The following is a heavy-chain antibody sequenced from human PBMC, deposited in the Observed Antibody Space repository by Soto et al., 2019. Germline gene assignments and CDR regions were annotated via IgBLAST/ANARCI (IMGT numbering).Heavy chain of an antibody. CDR2: INNDGTRT. D-gene: IGHD1-26*01. V-gene: IGHV3-74*01. J-gene: IGHJ4*02. CDR1: GFTFSHYW. Sequence: EMQLVESEGGLVQPGGSLRLSCAASGFTFSHYWMHWVRQVPGKGLVWVSRINNDGTRTFYADSVKGRFTVSRDNAKNTLYLQMNSLRAEDTALYYCTRDENGVGPTQDYWGQGTLVTVSS. CDR3: TRDENGVGPTQDY.